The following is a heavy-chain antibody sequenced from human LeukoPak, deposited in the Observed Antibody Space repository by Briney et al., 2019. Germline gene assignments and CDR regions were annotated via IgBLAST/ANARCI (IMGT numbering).Heavy chain of an antibody. CDR2: IWNDGSNE. D-gene: IGHD3-22*01. Sequence: PGGSLRLSCTTSGFTFSSYGMHWVRQAPGKGLEWVAVIWNDGSNEYYADSVKGRFTISRDNSKNTLYLQMNSLRAEDTAVYYCARYYYDSNGYFPFDYWGQGTLVTVSS. V-gene: IGHV3-33*01. CDR1: GFTFSSYG. CDR3: ARYYYDSNGYFPFDY. J-gene: IGHJ4*02.